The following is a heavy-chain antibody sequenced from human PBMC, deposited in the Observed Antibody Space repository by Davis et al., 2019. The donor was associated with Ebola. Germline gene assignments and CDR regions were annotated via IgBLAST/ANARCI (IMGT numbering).Heavy chain of an antibody. J-gene: IGHJ4*02. D-gene: IGHD1-1*01. CDR1: GVKFSVFA. V-gene: IGHV3-23*01. Sequence: PGRSLRPSCVTAGVKFSVFAMSWVRRSPGKGVEWLTYIGGDGGDRNYVASVRSRFSISIDNSGNTLYLEMNDLRAEDTAVYYCARNGPVPNWYYFDIWGQGTPVDVSS. CDR3: ARNGPVPNWYYFDI. CDR2: IGGDGGDR.